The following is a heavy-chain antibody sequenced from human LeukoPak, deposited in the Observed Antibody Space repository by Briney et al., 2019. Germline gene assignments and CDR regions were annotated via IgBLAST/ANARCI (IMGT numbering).Heavy chain of an antibody. CDR3: ARSRGLRVAGRFGYMDV. V-gene: IGHV3-48*01. Sequence: PGGSLRLSCAASGFTFSSYSMNWVRQAPGKGLEWVSYISSSSSTIYYADSVKGRFTISRDNAKNSLYLQMNSLRAEDTAVYYCARSRGLRVAGRFGYMDVWGKGTTVTVSS. CDR1: GFTFSSYS. CDR2: ISSSSSTI. J-gene: IGHJ6*03. D-gene: IGHD3-10*01.